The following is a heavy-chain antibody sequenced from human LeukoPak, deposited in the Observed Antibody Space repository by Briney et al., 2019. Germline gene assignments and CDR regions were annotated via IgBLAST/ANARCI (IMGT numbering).Heavy chain of an antibody. CDR2: INPSGGST. CDR3: ARGCSSTSCYVAFDY. J-gene: IGHJ4*02. D-gene: IGHD2-2*01. Sequence: ASVKLSRKASGGTFSSYTISWVRQAPAQGLGWMGIINPSGGSTSYAQTFQGRATMTRDLSTSTVYLELSSLRSEDTAVYYCARGCSSTSCYVAFDYWGQGTLVTVSS. V-gene: IGHV1-46*01. CDR1: GGTFSSYT.